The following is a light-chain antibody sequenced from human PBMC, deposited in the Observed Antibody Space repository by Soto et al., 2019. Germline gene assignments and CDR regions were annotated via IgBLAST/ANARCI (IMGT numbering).Light chain of an antibody. CDR3: QVWDNTHDHGGV. V-gene: IGLV3-21*02. CDR1: NIGSKS. J-gene: IGLJ3*02. Sequence: SYVLTQPPSVSVAPGQTARITCGGNNIGSKSVHWYRQKPSQAPVLVVYDDSDRPSGTPERFSGSNSGNTATLAISRVEAGDEANFYCQVWDNTHDHGGVFGGGTQLTVL. CDR2: DDS.